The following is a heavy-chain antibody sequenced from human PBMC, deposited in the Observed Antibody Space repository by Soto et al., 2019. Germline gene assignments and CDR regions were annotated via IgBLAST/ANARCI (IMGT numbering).Heavy chain of an antibody. Sequence: QVQLVESGGGLVQPGGSLRLSCAASGFTFSDYSMSWIRQAPGKGLEWVSYISSSGSTIYYADSVKGRFTISRDNSKHSLYLQMNILRTEDTAGYYCARRPQSYDFWSGDEPFDYWGQGTLVPVSS. CDR2: ISSSGSTI. J-gene: IGHJ4*02. V-gene: IGHV3-11*01. D-gene: IGHD3-3*01. CDR3: ARRPQSYDFWSGDEPFDY. CDR1: GFTFSDYS.